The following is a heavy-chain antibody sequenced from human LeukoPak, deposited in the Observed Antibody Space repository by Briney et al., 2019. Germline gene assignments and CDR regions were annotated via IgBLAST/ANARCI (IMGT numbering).Heavy chain of an antibody. CDR3: ARGENRIAAAGTGYAFDI. J-gene: IGHJ3*02. Sequence: PSETLSLTCTVSGGSISSSSYYWGWIRQPPGKGLEWIGSIYYSGSTYYNPSLKSRVTISVDTSKNQFSLKLSSVTAADTAVYYCARGENRIAAAGTGYAFDIWGQGTMVTVSS. V-gene: IGHV4-39*07. D-gene: IGHD6-13*01. CDR2: IYYSGST. CDR1: GGSISSSSYY.